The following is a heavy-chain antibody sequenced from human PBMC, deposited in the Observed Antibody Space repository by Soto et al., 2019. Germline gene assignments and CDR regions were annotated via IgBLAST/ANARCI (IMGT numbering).Heavy chain of an antibody. V-gene: IGHV3-30*18. D-gene: IGHD3-3*01. J-gene: IGHJ6*02. CDR3: AKGSAYYDFWSGQPNYYYYGMDV. Sequence: GGSLRLSCAASGFTFSSYGMHWVRQAPGKGLEWVAVVSYDGSNKYYADSVKGRFTISRDNSKNTLYLQMNSLRAEDTAVYYCAKGSAYYDFWSGQPNYYYYGMDVWGQGTTVTVSS. CDR2: VSYDGSNK. CDR1: GFTFSSYG.